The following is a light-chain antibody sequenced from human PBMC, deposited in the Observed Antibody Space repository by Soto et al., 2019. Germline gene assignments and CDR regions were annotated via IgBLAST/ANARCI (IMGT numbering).Light chain of an antibody. CDR2: DVT. J-gene: IGLJ1*01. CDR1: SSDVGGYRY. CDR3: SSYTTSSSYV. Sequence: QSVLTQPASVSGSPGQSIAISCTGTSSDVGGYRYVSWYQQHPGKAPKLLIYDVTNRLSGVSDRFSGSKSGNTASLTISGLQSEDEAEYYCSSYTTSSSYVFGTGTKVTVL. V-gene: IGLV2-14*01.